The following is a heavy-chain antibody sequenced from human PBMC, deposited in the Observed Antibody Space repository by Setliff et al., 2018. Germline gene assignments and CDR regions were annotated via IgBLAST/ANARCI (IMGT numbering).Heavy chain of an antibody. Sequence: SGPTLVNPTQTLSLTCTVSGGSISSHYWSWIRQPPGKALEWLARIDWDDDKYYRTSLKTRLTISKDTSKNQVVLTMTNMDPVDTATYYCARIRMPPYGSGSSNWFDPWGQGTLVTVSS. CDR1: GGSISSHYW. CDR3: ARIRMPPYGSGSSNWFDP. CDR2: IDWDDDK. D-gene: IGHD3-10*01. V-gene: IGHV2-70*11. J-gene: IGHJ5*02.